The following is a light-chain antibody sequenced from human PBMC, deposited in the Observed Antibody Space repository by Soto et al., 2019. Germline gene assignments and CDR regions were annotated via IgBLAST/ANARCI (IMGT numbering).Light chain of an antibody. Sequence: QSVLTQPRSVSGSPGQSVTISCTGTSSDVGGYYYVSWYQQHPGKAPKLMIYDVSKRPSGVPDRFXGXXXGNTAXLXISGXQAEDEADYYCCSYAGSYTVVFGGGTKLTVL. CDR2: DVS. V-gene: IGLV2-11*01. CDR3: CSYAGSYTVV. J-gene: IGLJ2*01. CDR1: SSDVGGYYY.